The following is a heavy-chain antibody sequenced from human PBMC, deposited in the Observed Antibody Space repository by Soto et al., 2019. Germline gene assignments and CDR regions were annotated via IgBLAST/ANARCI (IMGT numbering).Heavy chain of an antibody. J-gene: IGHJ6*02. V-gene: IGHV1-69*13. Sequence: ASVKVSCKASGGTFSSYAISWVRQAPGQGLEWMGGIIPIFGTANYAQKFQGRVTITADESTSTAYMELSSLRSEDTAVYYCASRTDFWSGPGYYYYGMDVWGQGTTVTVSS. CDR3: ASRTDFWSGPGYYYYGMDV. D-gene: IGHD3-3*01. CDR1: GGTFSSYA. CDR2: IIPIFGTA.